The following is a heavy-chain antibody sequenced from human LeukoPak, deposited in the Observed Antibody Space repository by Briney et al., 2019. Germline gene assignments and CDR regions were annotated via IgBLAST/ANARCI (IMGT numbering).Heavy chain of an antibody. Sequence: GGSLRLSCAASGFTFSSYAMSWVRQAPGKGLEWVSAISGSGGSTYYADSVKGRFTISRDNSKNTLYLQMNSLRAEDTAVYYCAKDPPKNYYGSGSYWGYFDYWGQGTLVTVSS. CDR1: GFTFSSYA. J-gene: IGHJ4*02. CDR3: AKDPPKNYYGSGSYWGYFDY. V-gene: IGHV3-23*01. D-gene: IGHD3-10*01. CDR2: ISGSGGST.